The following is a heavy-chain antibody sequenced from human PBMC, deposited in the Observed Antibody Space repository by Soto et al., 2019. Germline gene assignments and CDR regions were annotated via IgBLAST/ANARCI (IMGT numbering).Heavy chain of an antibody. J-gene: IGHJ6*03. CDR1: GGSISSSSYY. D-gene: IGHD3-10*01. CDR2: IYYSGST. Sequence: SETLSLTYTVSGGSISSSSYYWGWIRQPPGKGLEWIGSIYYSGSTHYNPSLKSRVTISVDTSKNQFSLKLSSVTAADTAVYYCARSLYEYYYYYYYMDVWGKGTTVTVSS. CDR3: ARSLYEYYYYYYYMDV. V-gene: IGHV4-39*01.